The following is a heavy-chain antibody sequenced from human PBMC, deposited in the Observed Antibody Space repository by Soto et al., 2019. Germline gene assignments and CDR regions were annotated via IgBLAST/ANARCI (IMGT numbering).Heavy chain of an antibody. Sequence: GASVKVSCKASGYTFTGYYMHWVRQAPGQGLEWMGWINPNSGGTNYAQKFQGWVTMTRDTSISTAYMELSRLRSDDTAVYYCARDRVGVTKLHHSHYGMDFRGQGPTGTVSS. D-gene: IGHD1-26*01. V-gene: IGHV1-2*04. J-gene: IGHJ6*02. CDR2: INPNSGGT. CDR3: ARDRVGVTKLHHSHYGMDF. CDR1: GYTFTGYY.